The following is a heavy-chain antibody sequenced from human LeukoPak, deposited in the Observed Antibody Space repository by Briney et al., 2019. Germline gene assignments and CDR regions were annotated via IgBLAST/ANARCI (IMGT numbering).Heavy chain of an antibody. CDR3: AKAIED. D-gene: IGHD2-21*01. V-gene: IGHV3-30*02. Sequence: GGSLRLSCAASGFIFSNAAMSWVRQAPGKGLEWVAFIRYDGSDKYYADSVKGRFTISRDDSKNTLYLQMNSLRPEDTAVYYCAKAIEDWGQGTLVTVSS. CDR2: IRYDGSDK. J-gene: IGHJ4*02. CDR1: GFIFSNAA.